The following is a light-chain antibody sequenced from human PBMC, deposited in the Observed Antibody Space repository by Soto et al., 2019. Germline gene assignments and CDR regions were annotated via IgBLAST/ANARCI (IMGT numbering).Light chain of an antibody. CDR2: TAS. J-gene: IGKJ4*01. CDR1: QSVGNNY. V-gene: IGKV3-20*01. Sequence: EIGLTQSPCTLSFSPGERATLSCRASQSVGNNYLAWYQQKPGQAPRLLIHTASSRATGIPDRFSGSGSGTDFTLTISSLQPEDFATYYCQQSYSTPLPFGGGTKVDI. CDR3: QQSYSTPLP.